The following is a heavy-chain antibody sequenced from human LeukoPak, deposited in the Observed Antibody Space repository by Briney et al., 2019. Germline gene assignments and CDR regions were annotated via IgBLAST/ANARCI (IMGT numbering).Heavy chain of an antibody. CDR1: GGSISSPNW. D-gene: IGHD1-26*01. J-gene: IGHJ4*02. Sequence: SETLSLTCTLSGGSISSPNWWTWVRQPPGKGLEWIGETYHSGSTNYNPSLKSRVTISVDKSKNQFSLNLSSVTAADTAVYYCAAKSGNYLSFDSWGQGTLVTVSS. CDR3: AAKSGNYLSFDS. V-gene: IGHV4-4*02. CDR2: TYHSGST.